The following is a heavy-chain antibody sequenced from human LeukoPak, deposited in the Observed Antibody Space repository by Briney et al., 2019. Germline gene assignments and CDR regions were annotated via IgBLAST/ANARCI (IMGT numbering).Heavy chain of an antibody. V-gene: IGHV1-3*01. CDR2: INAANGNT. Sequence: ASVKVSCKASGYTFTNYSMHWVRQAPGQRLEWMGWINAANGNTKYSQKFQGRVTITRDTSASTAYMELSSLRSEDTAVYYRAREYSAYDSAFDIWGQGTMVSVSS. D-gene: IGHD5-12*01. CDR1: GYTFTNYS. CDR3: AREYSAYDSAFDI. J-gene: IGHJ3*02.